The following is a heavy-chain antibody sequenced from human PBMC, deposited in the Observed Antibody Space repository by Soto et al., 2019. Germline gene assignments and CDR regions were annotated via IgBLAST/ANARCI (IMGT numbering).Heavy chain of an antibody. CDR3: ARDPTVAGTLYYYYGMDV. V-gene: IGHV3-48*02. Sequence: GGSLRLSCAASGFTFSSYSMNWVRQAPGKGLEWVSYISSSSSTIYYADSVKGRFTISRDNDKNSLYLQMNSLRDEDTAVYYCARDPTVAGTLYYYYGMDVWGQGTTVTVSS. D-gene: IGHD6-19*01. J-gene: IGHJ6*02. CDR1: GFTFSSYS. CDR2: ISSSSSTI.